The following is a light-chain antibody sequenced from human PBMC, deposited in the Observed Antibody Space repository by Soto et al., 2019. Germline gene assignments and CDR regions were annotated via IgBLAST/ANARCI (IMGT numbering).Light chain of an antibody. J-gene: IGKJ1*01. V-gene: IGKV1-5*03. CDR1: QTISSW. CDR2: KAS. Sequence: DIQMTQSPSTLSGSVGDRVTITCRASQTISSWLAWYQQKPGKAPKLLIYKASTLKSGVPSRFSGSGSGTEITLTISSLQPDDFATYYCQHYNSYSEAFGQGT. CDR3: QHYNSYSEA.